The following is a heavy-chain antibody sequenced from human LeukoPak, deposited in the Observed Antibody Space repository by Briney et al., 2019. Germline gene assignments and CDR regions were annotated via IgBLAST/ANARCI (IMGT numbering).Heavy chain of an antibody. J-gene: IGHJ6*03. CDR1: GYTFTGYY. D-gene: IGHD4-11*01. CDR3: ARVESNYGPYYYYMDV. CDR2: INPNSGGT. Sequence: GASVKVSCKASGYTFTGYYMHWVRQAPGQGLEWMGWINPNSGGTNYAQKFQGRVTMTRDTSISTAYMELSRLRSDDTAVYYCARVESNYGPYYYYMDVWGKGTTVTVSS. V-gene: IGHV1-2*02.